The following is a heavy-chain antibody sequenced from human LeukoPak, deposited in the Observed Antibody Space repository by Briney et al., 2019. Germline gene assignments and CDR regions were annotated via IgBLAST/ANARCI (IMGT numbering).Heavy chain of an antibody. Sequence: GGSLRLSCAASGFTFSSYSMNWVRQAPGKGLEWVSSISSSSSYIYYADSVKGRFTISRDNAKNSLYLQMNSLRAEDTAVYYCARDGYSYGGLHDALDIWGQGTMVTVSS. V-gene: IGHV3-21*01. CDR2: ISSSSSYI. CDR1: GFTFSSYS. J-gene: IGHJ3*02. CDR3: ARDGYSYGGLHDALDI. D-gene: IGHD5-18*01.